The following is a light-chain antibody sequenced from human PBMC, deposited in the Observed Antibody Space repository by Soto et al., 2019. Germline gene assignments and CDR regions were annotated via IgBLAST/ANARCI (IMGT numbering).Light chain of an antibody. CDR3: SSYAGSNTPLYV. J-gene: IGLJ1*01. CDR1: SSDVGGYNY. CDR2: EVS. Sequence: QSALTQPGSVSGSPGQSITISCTGTSSDVGGYNYVSWYQQYPGKAPKLMIFEVSNRPSGVSDRFSGSKSGNTASLTISGLQAEDEADYYCSSYAGSNTPLYVFGTGTKVTVL. V-gene: IGLV2-14*01.